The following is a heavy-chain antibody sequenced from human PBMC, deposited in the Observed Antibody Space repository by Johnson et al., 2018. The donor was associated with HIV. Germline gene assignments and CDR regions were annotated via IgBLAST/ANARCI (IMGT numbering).Heavy chain of an antibody. CDR3: AKDGAKYYYDSSGYRDAFDI. Sequence: VQLVESGGGLVQPGGSLRLSCGASGFSVSDSYMNWVRQAPGQGLEWVSVLYSGGNTYYADSVRGRFTISRDTSKNTLYLQMNSLRAEDTAVYYCAKDGAKYYYDSSGYRDAFDIWGQGTMVTVSS. CDR1: GFSVSDSY. V-gene: IGHV3-66*01. D-gene: IGHD3-22*01. CDR2: LYSGGNT. J-gene: IGHJ3*02.